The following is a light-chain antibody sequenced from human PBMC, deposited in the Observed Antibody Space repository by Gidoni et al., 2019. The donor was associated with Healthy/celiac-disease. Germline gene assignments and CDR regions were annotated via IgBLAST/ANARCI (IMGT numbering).Light chain of an antibody. CDR2: DAS. CDR3: QQRSNWPPT. CDR1: QSVSSY. V-gene: IGKV3-11*01. Sequence: EIVLTQSPATLSLSPGERATLSCRASQSVSSYLAWYQQKPGQAPRLLIYDASNRATGIPARFRCSGSGPDFTLPISSLEPEYFAVYYCQQRSNWPPTFGQGTKVEIK. J-gene: IGKJ1*01.